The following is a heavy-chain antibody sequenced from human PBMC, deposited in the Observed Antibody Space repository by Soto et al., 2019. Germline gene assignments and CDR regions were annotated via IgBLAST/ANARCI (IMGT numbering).Heavy chain of an antibody. CDR3: ARPQGYSYGTDY. Sequence: GGSLRISCAASGFTFSSYSTNWVRPAPGKGLEWGSSISSSSSYIYYADPVKGRFTISRDNAKNSLYLQMNSLRAEDTAVYYCARPQGYSYGTDYWGQGTLVTVSS. J-gene: IGHJ4*02. CDR1: GFTFSSYS. CDR2: ISSSSSYI. D-gene: IGHD5-18*01. V-gene: IGHV3-21*01.